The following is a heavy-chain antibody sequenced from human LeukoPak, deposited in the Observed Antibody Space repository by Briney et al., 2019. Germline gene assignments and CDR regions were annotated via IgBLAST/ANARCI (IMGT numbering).Heavy chain of an antibody. CDR3: ARSHVLRYFDWLNLGAFDI. J-gene: IGHJ3*02. Sequence: SVKVSCKASGGTFSSYATSWVRQAPGQGLEWMGGIIPISGTANYAQKFQGRVTITADESTSTAYMELSSLRSEDTAVYYCARSHVLRYFDWLNLGAFDIWGQGTMVTVSS. V-gene: IGHV1-69*01. D-gene: IGHD3-9*01. CDR2: IIPISGTA. CDR1: GGTFSSYA.